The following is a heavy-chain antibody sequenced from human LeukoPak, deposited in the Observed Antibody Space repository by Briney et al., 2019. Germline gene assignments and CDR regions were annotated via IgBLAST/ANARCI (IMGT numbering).Heavy chain of an antibody. CDR2: IYSGGST. D-gene: IGHD1-26*01. CDR3: AGSGSFTPLDY. Sequence: PGGSLRLSCAASGFTFSSYTLNWARQAPGKGLEWVSVIYSGGSTYYADSVKGRFTISRDNSKNTLYLQMNSLRAEDTAVYYCAGSGSFTPLDYWGQGTLVTVSS. CDR1: GFTFSSYT. V-gene: IGHV3-53*01. J-gene: IGHJ4*02.